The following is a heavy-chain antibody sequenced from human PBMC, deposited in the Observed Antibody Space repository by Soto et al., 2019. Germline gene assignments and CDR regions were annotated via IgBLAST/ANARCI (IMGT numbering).Heavy chain of an antibody. D-gene: IGHD4-17*01. CDR2: INWNSGSI. V-gene: IGHV3-9*01. J-gene: IGHJ1*01. CDR3: VTEESIKWYGGGLRH. Sequence: EVQLVESGGGLVQPGGSLRLSCAASGFTFDDYAMNWVRQVPGKGLEWGSGINWNSGSIGYADSVKGRFAISRDNAKNSLQLQMKSVRAEDRAVYYCVTEESIKWYGGGLRHWGQGTMVTVSS. CDR1: GFTFDDYA.